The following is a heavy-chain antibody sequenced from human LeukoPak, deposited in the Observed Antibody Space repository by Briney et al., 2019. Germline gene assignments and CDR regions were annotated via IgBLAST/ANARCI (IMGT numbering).Heavy chain of an antibody. CDR3: ARGRFVASYYYMDV. CDR2: ISSSGSTI. Sequence: GGSLRLSCAASGFTFSSYEMNWVRQAPGKGLEWVSYISSSGSTIYYADSVKGRFTISRDNAKNSLYLQMNSLSAEDTAVYYCARGRFVASYYYMDVWGKGTTVTVSS. CDR1: GFTFSSYE. V-gene: IGHV3-48*03. D-gene: IGHD3-3*01. J-gene: IGHJ6*03.